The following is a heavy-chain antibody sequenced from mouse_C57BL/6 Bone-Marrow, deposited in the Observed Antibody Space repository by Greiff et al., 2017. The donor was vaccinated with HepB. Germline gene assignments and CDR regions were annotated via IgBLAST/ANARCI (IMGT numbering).Heavy chain of an antibody. D-gene: IGHD3-1*01. CDR2: IYPGDGDT. CDR1: GYAFSSPW. V-gene: IGHV1-82*01. CDR3: ARSGASGERYFDY. Sequence: QVQLQQSGPELVKPGASVKISCKASGYAFSSPWMSWVKQRPGKGLEWIGRIYPGDGDTNYNGKFKGKATLTADKSSSTAYMQLSSLTSEDSAVYFCARSGASGERYFDYWGQGTTLTVSS. J-gene: IGHJ2*01.